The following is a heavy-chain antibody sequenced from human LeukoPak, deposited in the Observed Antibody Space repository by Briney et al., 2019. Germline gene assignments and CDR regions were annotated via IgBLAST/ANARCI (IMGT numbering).Heavy chain of an antibody. V-gene: IGHV3-66*01. D-gene: IGHD5-12*01. Sequence: PGGSLRLSCAASGLTVSSNYMNWVRQAPGKGLEGVSVIYSVGSTYYADSVKGRFIISRDDSQNSLHLQMNSLKTEDTAVYHCTRGYSGVGIYAFDIWGQGTMVTVSS. CDR2: IYSVGST. CDR1: GLTVSSNY. J-gene: IGHJ3*02. CDR3: TRGYSGVGIYAFDI.